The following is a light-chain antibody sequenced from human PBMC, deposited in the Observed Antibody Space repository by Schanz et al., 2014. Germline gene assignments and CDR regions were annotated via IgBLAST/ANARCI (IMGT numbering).Light chain of an antibody. V-gene: IGKV3D-15*01. CDR1: QSFSNN. Sequence: EIVMTQSPATLSVSPGERATLSCRASQSFSNNLAWYQQKPGQTPRLLIYGAFTRATGIPARFSGSGSGTEFTLTISSLQSEDFAVYYCQQYKSWPPLTFGGGTNVEIK. CDR3: QQYKSWPPLT. CDR2: GAF. J-gene: IGKJ4*01.